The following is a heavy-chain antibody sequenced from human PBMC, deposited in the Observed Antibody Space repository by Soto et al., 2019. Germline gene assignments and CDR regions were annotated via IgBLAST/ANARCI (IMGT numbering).Heavy chain of an antibody. CDR3: ARADYCRGGSCYSAPNMDV. V-gene: IGHV4-38-2*01. J-gene: IGHJ6*02. D-gene: IGHD2-15*01. Sequence: SETLSLTCGVSGYSISSGYYWGWIRQPSGKGLEWISSIHHRGTTYYNPFLNSRVSISLDIAKNQFSLNLKSVTAADTAMYYCARADYCRGGSCYSAPNMDVWGQGTTVTVSS. CDR1: GYSISSGYY. CDR2: IHHRGTT.